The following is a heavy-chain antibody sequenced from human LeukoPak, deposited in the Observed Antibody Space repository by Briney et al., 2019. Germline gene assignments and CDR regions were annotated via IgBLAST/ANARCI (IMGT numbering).Heavy chain of an antibody. V-gene: IGHV4-59*02. Sequence: SETLSLTCSVSGASVSSDYWNWIRQSPGRGLEWIGYTHYRGDINYNPSLKSRLTMSVDTSKNQFSLKLSSVTAADTAVYYCARERMIVVVPASYYYYMDVWGKGTTVTVSS. CDR2: THYRGDI. CDR1: GASVSSDY. CDR3: ARERMIVVVPASYYYYMDV. J-gene: IGHJ6*03. D-gene: IGHD2-2*01.